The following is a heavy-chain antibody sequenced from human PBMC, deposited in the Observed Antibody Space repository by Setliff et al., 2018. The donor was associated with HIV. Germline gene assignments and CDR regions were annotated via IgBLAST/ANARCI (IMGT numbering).Heavy chain of an antibody. V-gene: IGHV1-3*01. J-gene: IGHJ4*02. Sequence: ASVKVSCKASGDTFTTYALHWVRQASGQRLEWMGWINAGNGDTKSSRKFQGRVAITRDTSASTAYMELSSLRSEDTGVYYCAIGSSNWPHRPNNYYFDYWGQGTPVTVSS. CDR2: INAGNGDT. CDR3: AIGSSNWPHRPNNYYFDY. D-gene: IGHD6-13*01. CDR1: GDTFTTYA.